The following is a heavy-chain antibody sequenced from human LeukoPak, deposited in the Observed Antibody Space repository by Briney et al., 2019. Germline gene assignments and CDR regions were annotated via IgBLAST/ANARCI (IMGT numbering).Heavy chain of an antibody. CDR3: ARGEYCSSTSCYTKTRYFQN. CDR1: GGSFSGYY. V-gene: IGHV4-34*01. Sequence: SETLSLTCAVYGGSFSGYYWSWIRQPPGKGLEWIGEINHSGSTNYNPSLKSRVTISLDTSKNQFSLKLSSVTAADTAVYYCARGEYCSSTSCYTKTRYFQNWGQGTLVTVSS. CDR2: INHSGST. D-gene: IGHD2-2*02. J-gene: IGHJ1*01.